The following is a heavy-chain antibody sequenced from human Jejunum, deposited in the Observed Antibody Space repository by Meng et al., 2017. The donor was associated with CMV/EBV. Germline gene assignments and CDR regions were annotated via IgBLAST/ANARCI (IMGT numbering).Heavy chain of an antibody. CDR2: VNAGNGNT. CDR1: GHPFSNYG. V-gene: IGHV1-3*01. CDR3: ASERWGSGYLDL. Sequence: CKASGHPFSNYGMHWVRQAPGQRLEWMGLVNAGNGNTRYSQKFQGRVTISRDTSASTVYMELSSLTSEDTAVYYCASERWGSGYLDLWGRGSLVTVSS. J-gene: IGHJ2*01. D-gene: IGHD4-23*01.